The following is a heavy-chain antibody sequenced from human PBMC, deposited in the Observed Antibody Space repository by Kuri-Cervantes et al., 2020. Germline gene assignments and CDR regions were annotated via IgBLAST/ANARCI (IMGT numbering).Heavy chain of an antibody. CDR1: GFTFSSYD. V-gene: IGHV3-30-3*01. CDR3: ARDKRTTQRADYYYGMDD. Sequence: GGSLRLSCAASGFTFSSYDMHWVRQAPGKGLEWVAVISYYGSNKYYADSVTGRFTISRDNSKNTLYLQMNSLRAEDTAVYYCARDKRTTQRADYYYGMDDWGQGTTVTVSS. CDR2: ISYYGSNK. J-gene: IGHJ6*02. D-gene: IGHD4-11*01.